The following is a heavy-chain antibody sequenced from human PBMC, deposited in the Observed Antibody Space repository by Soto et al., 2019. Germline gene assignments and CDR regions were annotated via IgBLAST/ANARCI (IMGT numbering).Heavy chain of an antibody. J-gene: IGHJ4*02. D-gene: IGHD6-13*01. CDR1: GYTFTSYG. CDR3: ARDAAAGLNDS. CDR2: ISAYNGNT. V-gene: IGHV1-18*01. Sequence: QVQLVQSGAEVKKPGASVKVSCKASGYTFTSYGISWVRQAPGQGLEWMGWISAYNGNTKYVQKVQGRVTMTTDTSTSTAYMEPRSLRSDGTAVYYCARDAAAGLNDSWGQGTLVTVSS.